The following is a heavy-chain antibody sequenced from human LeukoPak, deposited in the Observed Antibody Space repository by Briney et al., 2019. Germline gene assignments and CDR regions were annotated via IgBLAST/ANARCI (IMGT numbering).Heavy chain of an antibody. CDR3: AKEDSSSWSIDY. D-gene: IGHD6-13*01. CDR1: GFTFSRYG. CDR2: IRYDGSNK. J-gene: IGHJ4*02. V-gene: IGHV3-30*02. Sequence: PGGSLRLSCAASGFTFSRYGMHWVRQAPGKGLEWVAFIRYDGSNKYFADSVKGRFTISRDNSKNTLYLQMNSLREEDTAVYYCAKEDSSSWSIDYWGQGTLVTVSS.